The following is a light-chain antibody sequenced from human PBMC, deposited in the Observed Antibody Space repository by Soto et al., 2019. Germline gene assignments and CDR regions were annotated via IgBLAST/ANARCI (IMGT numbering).Light chain of an antibody. J-gene: IGKJ1*01. CDR1: QSLLDSNGYNF. V-gene: IGKV2-28*01. CDR2: LAS. Sequence: DIAMTQSPLSLPVTPGETASISCRSSQSLLDSNGYNFLEWYLQKPGQSPQLLIYLASNRAYGVTYRLSGNVSGTDFTLKIRRVEAEDVGVYYCMQDLQTPWTFGQGTKVEIK. CDR3: MQDLQTPWT.